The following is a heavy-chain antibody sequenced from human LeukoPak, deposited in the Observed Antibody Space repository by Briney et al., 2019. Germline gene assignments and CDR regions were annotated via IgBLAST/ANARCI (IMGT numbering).Heavy chain of an antibody. Sequence: GGSLRLSCAASGFTFSSYEMNWVRQAPGKGLEWVSYISSSGSTIYYADSVKGRFTISRDNAKNSLYLQMNSLRAEDTAVYYCARDSSRKRWLHPYFDYWGQGTLVTVSS. CDR3: ARDSSRKRWLHPYFDY. D-gene: IGHD5-24*01. J-gene: IGHJ4*02. CDR1: GFTFSSYE. CDR2: ISSSGSTI. V-gene: IGHV3-48*03.